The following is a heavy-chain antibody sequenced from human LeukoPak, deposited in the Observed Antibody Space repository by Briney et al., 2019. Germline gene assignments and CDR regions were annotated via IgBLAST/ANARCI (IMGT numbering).Heavy chain of an antibody. CDR2: INYSSST. Sequence: PSETLSLTCTVSGGSISSYYWSWIRQPPGKALEWIGFINYSSSTNYNPSPKSGVTITVNTTNNKFSLKLGSVTAADTAVYYCARGATYRYCRSTSCYAGMEAFQHWGQGTLVTVSS. V-gene: IGHV4-59*01. J-gene: IGHJ1*01. D-gene: IGHD2-2*01. CDR1: GGSISSYY. CDR3: ARGATYRYCRSTSCYAGMEAFQH.